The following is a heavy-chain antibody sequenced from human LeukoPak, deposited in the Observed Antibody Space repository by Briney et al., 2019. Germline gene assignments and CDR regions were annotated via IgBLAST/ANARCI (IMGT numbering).Heavy chain of an antibody. V-gene: IGHV3-23*01. CDR1: GFTFSSYA. Sequence: GGSPRLSCAASGFTFSSYAMSWVRQAPGKGLEWVSAISGSGGSTYYADSVKGRFTISRDNSKNTLYLQMNSLRAEDTAVYYCAKVKEYCSGGSCYLNYYFDYWGQGTLVTVSS. CDR2: ISGSGGST. CDR3: AKVKEYCSGGSCYLNYYFDY. D-gene: IGHD2-15*01. J-gene: IGHJ4*02.